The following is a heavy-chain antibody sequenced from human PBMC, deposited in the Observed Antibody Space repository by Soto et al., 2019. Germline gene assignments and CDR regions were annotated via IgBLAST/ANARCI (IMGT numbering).Heavy chain of an antibody. CDR3: ARYCTTVTNWDYFDY. V-gene: IGHV1-18*01. CDR1: GYTFTSYG. J-gene: IGHJ4*02. CDR2: ISAYNGNT. D-gene: IGHD4-17*01. Sequence: GASVKVTCKATGYTFTSYGISWVRQAPGQGLEWMGWISAYNGNTNYAQKLQGRVTMTTDTSTSTAYLELRSLRSDDTAVYYCARYCTTVTNWDYFDYWGQGSLVTVSS.